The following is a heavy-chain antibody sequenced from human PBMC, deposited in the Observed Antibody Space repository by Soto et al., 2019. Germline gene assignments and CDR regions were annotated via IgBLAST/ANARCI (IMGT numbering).Heavy chain of an antibody. V-gene: IGHV1-69*10. J-gene: IGHJ4*02. D-gene: IGHD3-10*01. CDR2: VNPILSMS. CDR3: ATSYGSGYRSFDY. Sequence: SSVQVSCGASGDTFRFYTINRVRQAPGLGLEWMGGVNPILSMSNYAQKFQGRVTMTADKSTSTAYMELRSLRAEDTAFYYCATSYGSGYRSFDYWGQGALVTVSS. CDR1: GDTFRFYT.